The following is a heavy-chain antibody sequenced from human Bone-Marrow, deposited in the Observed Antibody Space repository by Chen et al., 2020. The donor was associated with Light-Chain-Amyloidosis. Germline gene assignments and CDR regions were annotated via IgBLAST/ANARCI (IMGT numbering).Heavy chain of an antibody. CDR2: IYPDDSDA. D-gene: IGHD5-12*01. CDR1: GYTFPNYW. V-gene: IGHV5-51*01. Sequence: EVQLEQSGPEVKKPGESLKISCKGSGYTFPNYWIGWVRQMPGKGLEGTGVIYPDDSDARYSPSFEGQVTISADKSITTAYLQWRSLKASDTAMYYCARRRDGYNFDYWGQGTLVTVSS. CDR3: ARRRDGYNFDY. J-gene: IGHJ4*02.